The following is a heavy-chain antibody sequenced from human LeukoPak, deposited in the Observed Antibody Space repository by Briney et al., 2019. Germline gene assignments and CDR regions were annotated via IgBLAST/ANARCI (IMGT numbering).Heavy chain of an antibody. CDR3: ARDSRSSGYYSFHY. CDR1: GFTFRSYW. V-gene: IGHV3-7*03. J-gene: IGHJ4*02. Sequence: GGSLRLSCAASGFTFRSYWMSWVRQAPGKGREWVANIKQDGSEKYYVDSVKGRFTISRDNARNSLYLQMNSLRAEDTAVYHCARDSRSSGYYSFHYWGQGTLVPVSS. CDR2: IKQDGSEK. D-gene: IGHD3-22*01.